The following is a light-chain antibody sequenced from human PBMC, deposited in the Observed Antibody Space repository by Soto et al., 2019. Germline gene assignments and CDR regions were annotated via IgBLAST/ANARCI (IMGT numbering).Light chain of an antibody. CDR1: QSFSSN. CDR2: DAS. J-gene: IGKJ4*01. Sequence: EIVMTQSPATLSVSPGERATLSCRASQSFSSNLAWYQQKPGQAPRLLIYDASNRATGIPARFSGSGSGTDFTLTISSLEPEDFAVYYCQQRSNWPPLTFGGGTKVDIK. V-gene: IGKV3-11*01. CDR3: QQRSNWPPLT.